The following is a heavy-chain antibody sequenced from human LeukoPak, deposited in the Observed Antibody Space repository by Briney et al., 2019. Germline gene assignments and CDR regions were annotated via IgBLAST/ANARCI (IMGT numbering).Heavy chain of an antibody. D-gene: IGHD5-12*01. J-gene: IGHJ4*02. Sequence: PSGTPSLTFAVLGGGFRCYYWSLIRQPPGKGLGWIGEINHSGSTNYNPSLKSRVTISVDTSKNQFSLKLSSVTAADTAVYYCARAGWLRTKGYFDYWGQGTLVTVSS. CDR3: ARAGWLRTKGYFDY. V-gene: IGHV4-34*01. CDR2: INHSGST. CDR1: GGGFRCYY.